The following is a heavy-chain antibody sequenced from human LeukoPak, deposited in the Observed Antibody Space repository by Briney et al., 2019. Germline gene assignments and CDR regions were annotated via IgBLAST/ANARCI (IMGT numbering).Heavy chain of an antibody. CDR2: ISSSSSYI. J-gene: IGHJ4*02. Sequence: GGSLRLSCAASGFTFSSYSMNWVRQAPGKGLEWVSSISSSSSYIYYADSVKGRFTISRDNAKNSLYLQMNSLRAEDTAVYYCARDCSGRNWARDFDYWGQGTLVTVSS. D-gene: IGHD2-15*01. V-gene: IGHV3-21*01. CDR3: ARDCSGRNWARDFDY. CDR1: GFTFSSYS.